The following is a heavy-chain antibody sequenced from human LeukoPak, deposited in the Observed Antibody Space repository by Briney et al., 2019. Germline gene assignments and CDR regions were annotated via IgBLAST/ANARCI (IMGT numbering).Heavy chain of an antibody. CDR3: ARGGYDSSAQGAFDV. CDR2: ISGSSSYI. D-gene: IGHD3-22*01. CDR1: GLTFSSYS. V-gene: IGHV3-21*01. J-gene: IGHJ3*01. Sequence: GGSLRLSCAASGLTFSSYSMNWVRQAPGKGLEWVSSISGSSSYIYYADSVKGRFTISRDNAKNSLYLQMNSLRAEDTAVYYCARGGYDSSAQGAFDVWGQGTMVTVSS.